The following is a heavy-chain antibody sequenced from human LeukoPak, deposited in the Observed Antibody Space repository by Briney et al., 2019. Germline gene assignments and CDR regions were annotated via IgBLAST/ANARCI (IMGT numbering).Heavy chain of an antibody. CDR3: ANSRSGYNYGPFDY. J-gene: IGHJ4*02. CDR2: ISYDGSNK. Sequence: PGGSLRLSCAASGFTFSSYAMHWVRQAPGKGLEWVAVISYDGSNKYYADSVKGRFTISRDNSKNTLYLQMNSLRAEDTALYYCANSRSGYNYGPFDYWGQGTLVTVSS. V-gene: IGHV3-30*04. CDR1: GFTFSSYA. D-gene: IGHD5-18*01.